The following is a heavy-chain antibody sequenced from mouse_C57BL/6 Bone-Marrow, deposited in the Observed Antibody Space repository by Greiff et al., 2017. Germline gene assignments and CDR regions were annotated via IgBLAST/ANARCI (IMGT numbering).Heavy chain of an antibody. CDR1: GYTFTSYW. V-gene: IGHV1-55*01. CDR3: ARSYYYGSSYRAMDY. CDR2: IYPGSGST. D-gene: IGHD1-1*01. Sequence: VQLQQPGAELVKPGASVKMSCKASGYTFTSYWITWVKQRPGQGLEWIGDIYPGSGSTNYNEKFKSKATLTVDTSSSTAYMQLSSLTSEDSAVYYCARSYYYGSSYRAMDYWGQGTSVTVSS. J-gene: IGHJ4*01.